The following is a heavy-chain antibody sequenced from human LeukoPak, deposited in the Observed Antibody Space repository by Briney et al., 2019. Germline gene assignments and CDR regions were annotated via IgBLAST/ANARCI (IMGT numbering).Heavy chain of an antibody. CDR3: AKDSSSWYIFDY. CDR1: GFTISSYA. CDR2: ISGSGGST. Sequence: GGSLRLSCAASGFTISSYAMSWVRQAPGKGLEWVAAISGSGGSTYYADSVKGRFTISRDNSKNTLYLQMNSLRAEDTAVYYCAKDSSSWYIFDYWGQGTLVTVSS. V-gene: IGHV3-23*01. D-gene: IGHD6-13*01. J-gene: IGHJ4*02.